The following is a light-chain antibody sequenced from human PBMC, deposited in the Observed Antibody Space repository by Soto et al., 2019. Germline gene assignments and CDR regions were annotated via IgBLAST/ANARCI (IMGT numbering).Light chain of an antibody. CDR1: SSNIGSNY. V-gene: IGLV1-47*01. J-gene: IGLJ3*02. Sequence: QSVVTQPPSASGTPGQGVTISCSGRSSNIGSNYVYWYQQVPGTAPKLLIHTNNQRPSGVPDRFFGSKSGTSASLAISGLRSEDEADYYCAAWGDSLSRWVFGGGTKLTVL. CDR3: AAWGDSLSRWV. CDR2: TNN.